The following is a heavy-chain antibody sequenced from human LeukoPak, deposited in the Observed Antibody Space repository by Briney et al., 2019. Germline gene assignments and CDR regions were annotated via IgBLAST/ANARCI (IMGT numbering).Heavy chain of an antibody. CDR3: ARDHLEGFGELLSYFDY. Sequence: GGSLRLSCVASGFTFSTYWMHWVRQAPGKGLEWVSRLDRDGTTTSYADSVYGRFTISRDNAKSTLYLQMNSLRAEDTAVYYCARDHLEGFGELLSYFDYWGQGTLVTVSS. CDR1: GFTFSTYW. V-gene: IGHV3-74*01. D-gene: IGHD3-10*01. J-gene: IGHJ4*02. CDR2: LDRDGTTT.